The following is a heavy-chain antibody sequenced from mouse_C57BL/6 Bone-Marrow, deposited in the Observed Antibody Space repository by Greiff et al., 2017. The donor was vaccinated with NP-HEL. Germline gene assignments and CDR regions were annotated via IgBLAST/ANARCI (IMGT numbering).Heavy chain of an antibody. D-gene: IGHD2-4*01. J-gene: IGHJ1*03. CDR3: AREESFYYDYDKYFDV. CDR1: GFTFSSYA. V-gene: IGHV5-4*01. CDR2: ISDGGSYT. Sequence: EVKLMESGGGLVKPGGSLKLSCAASGFTFSSYAMSWVRQTPEKRLEWVATISDGGSYTYYPDNVKGRFTISRDNAKNNLYLQMSHLKSEDTAMYYCAREESFYYDYDKYFDVWGTGTTVTVSS.